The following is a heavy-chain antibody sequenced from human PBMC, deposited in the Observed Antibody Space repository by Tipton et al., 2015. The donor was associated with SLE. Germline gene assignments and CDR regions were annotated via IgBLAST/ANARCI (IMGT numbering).Heavy chain of an antibody. CDR1: GYSISSGYY. Sequence: TLSLTCAVSGYSISSGYYWGWIRQPPGKGLEWIGSIYHSGSTNYNPSLKSRVTISVDKSKNQFSLKLSSVTAADTAVYYCARAGEAAFDYWGQGTLVTVSS. D-gene: IGHD3-10*01. V-gene: IGHV4-38-2*01. CDR3: ARAGEAAFDY. CDR2: IYHSGST. J-gene: IGHJ4*02.